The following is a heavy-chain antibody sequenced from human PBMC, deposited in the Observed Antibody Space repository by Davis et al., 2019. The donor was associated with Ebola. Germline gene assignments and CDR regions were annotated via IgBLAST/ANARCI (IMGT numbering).Heavy chain of an antibody. D-gene: IGHD6-13*01. CDR2: ISSSSTTI. J-gene: IGHJ4*02. V-gene: IGHV3-48*04. CDR1: GFTFTTYS. Sequence: PGGSLRLSCAASGFTFTTYSMNWVRQAPGKGLEWVSSISSSSTTIYYADSVKGRFTISRDNAKNSLYLQMNSLRVEDTAVYYCARRGGQSSSWEIDYWGQGTLVTVSS. CDR3: ARRGGQSSSWEIDY.